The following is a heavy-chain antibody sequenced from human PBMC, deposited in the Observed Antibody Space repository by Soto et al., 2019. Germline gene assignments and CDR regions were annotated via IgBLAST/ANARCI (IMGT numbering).Heavy chain of an antibody. V-gene: IGHV1-18*01. CDR3: ARGRYGDY. Sequence: QDHLVQSGAEVKKPGASVKVSCKGSGYTFTSYGITWVRQAPGQGLEWMGWISAHNGNTDYAQKLQGRVTVTRDTSTSTAHMELRSLRSDDTAVYYCARGRYGDYWGQGALVTVSS. CDR1: GYTFTSYG. J-gene: IGHJ4*02. D-gene: IGHD1-1*01. CDR2: ISAHNGNT.